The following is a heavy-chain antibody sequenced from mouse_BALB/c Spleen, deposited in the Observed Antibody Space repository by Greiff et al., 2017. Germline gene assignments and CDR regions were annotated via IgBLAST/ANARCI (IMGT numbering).Heavy chain of an antibody. Sequence: VQLKESGAELVKPGASVKLSCTASGFNIKDTYMHWVKQRPEQGLEWIGRIDPANGNTKYDPKLQGKATITADTSSNTAYLQLSSLTSEDTAVYYCASYDGYSGAMDYWGQGTSVTVSS. V-gene: IGHV14-3*02. J-gene: IGHJ4*01. D-gene: IGHD2-3*01. CDR3: ASYDGYSGAMDY. CDR2: IDPANGNT. CDR1: GFNIKDTY.